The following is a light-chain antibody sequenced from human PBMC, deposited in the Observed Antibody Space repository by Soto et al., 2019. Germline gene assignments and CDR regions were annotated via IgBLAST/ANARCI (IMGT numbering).Light chain of an antibody. J-gene: IGLJ1*01. CDR2: DVT. V-gene: IGLV2-14*01. CDR3: SSFTTSSTYV. CDR1: SSDVGAFNY. Sequence: QSALTQPASVSGSPGQSITISCIGTSSDVGAFNYVSWYQQHPDKVPKLIIYDVTNRPSGVSDRFSGSKSGNTASLTISGLQADDEADYYCSSFTTSSTYVFGTGTKVTVL.